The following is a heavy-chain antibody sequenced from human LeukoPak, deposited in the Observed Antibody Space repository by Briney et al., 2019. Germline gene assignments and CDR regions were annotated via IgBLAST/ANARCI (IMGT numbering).Heavy chain of an antibody. V-gene: IGHV3-7*01. CDR2: MKVDGSDI. CDR1: GFTFSSYA. J-gene: IGHJ5*02. Sequence: GGSLRLSCAASGFTFSSYAMSWVRQAPGKGLEWVANMKVDGSDIHYVDSVKGRFTISSDNARNSLYLQMNTLRVADTAVYYCANGGTYSSGPWGQGTLVTVSS. CDR3: ANGGTYSSGP. D-gene: IGHD3-22*01.